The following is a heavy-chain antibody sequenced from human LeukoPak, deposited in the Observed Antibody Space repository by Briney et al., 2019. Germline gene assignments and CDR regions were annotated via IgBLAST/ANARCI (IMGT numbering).Heavy chain of an antibody. V-gene: IGHV3-23*01. CDR3: AKRGPIYSASPGNYFDY. CDR2: IGGSGGTT. CDR1: GFTFSNYA. Sequence: GGSLRLSCAASGFTFSNYAMSWVRQAPGKGLEWVSAIGGSGGTTYYADSVKGRFTISRDNSKNTLYLQMNSLRAEDTAIYYCAKRGPIYSASPGNYFDYWGQGTLVTVSS. J-gene: IGHJ4*02. D-gene: IGHD3-10*01.